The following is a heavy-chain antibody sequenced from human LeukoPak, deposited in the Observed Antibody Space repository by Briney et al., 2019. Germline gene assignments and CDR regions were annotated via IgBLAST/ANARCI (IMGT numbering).Heavy chain of an antibody. D-gene: IGHD1-26*01. J-gene: IGHJ3*02. CDR1: GFTFISYG. V-gene: IGHV3-30*18. Sequence: GGSLRLSCAAPGFTFISYGMYWVRQTPGKGLEWVSVISYDGSKKYYADSVKGRFTISRDNSKNTLYLQMTSRRAEDTAVNYCAKLGSGSDPGAFDIWGQGTMVTVSS. CDR2: ISYDGSKK. CDR3: AKLGSGSDPGAFDI.